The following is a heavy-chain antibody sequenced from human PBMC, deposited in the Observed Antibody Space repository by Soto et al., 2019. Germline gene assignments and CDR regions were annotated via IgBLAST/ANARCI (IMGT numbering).Heavy chain of an antibody. Sequence: EVQVLESGGGLVQPGGSLRLSCEGSGFTVSSHAMTWIRQAPGKGPEWVSTITADGGTYYADSVKGRFAMSRDTSESTLYLQMNSLEAEDTAAYYCAPHVSCSGGSCQYDAFAIRGQGTMVTVSS. D-gene: IGHD2-15*01. CDR3: APHVSCSGGSCQYDAFAI. CDR1: GFTVSSHA. CDR2: ITADGGT. V-gene: IGHV3-23*01. J-gene: IGHJ3*02.